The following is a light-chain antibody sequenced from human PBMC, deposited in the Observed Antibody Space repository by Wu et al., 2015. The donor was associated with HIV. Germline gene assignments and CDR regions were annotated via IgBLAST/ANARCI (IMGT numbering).Light chain of an antibody. CDR3: QQHGSSPPIT. CDR2: GAS. CDR1: QSVRSSY. J-gene: IGKJ5*01. Sequence: ETVLTQSPGTLSLSPGERATLSCRASQSVRSSYLAWYQQKPGQAPRLLIYGASSRATGIPDRFSGSGSGTDFTFTISRLEPEDFAVYYCQQHGSSPPITFGPGTRLXI. V-gene: IGKV3-20*01.